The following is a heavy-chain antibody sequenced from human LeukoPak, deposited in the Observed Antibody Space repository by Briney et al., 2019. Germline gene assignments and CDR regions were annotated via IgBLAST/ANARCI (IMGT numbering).Heavy chain of an antibody. CDR2: IIPIFGTA. CDR1: GGTYSSYA. V-gene: IGHV1-69*13. D-gene: IGHD2-21*02. Sequence: SVKVSCKASGGTYSSYAISWVRQAPGQGLEWMGGIIPIFGTANYAQKFQGRVTITADESTSTAYMELSSLRSEDTAVYYCARERGYCGGDCFDAFDIWGQGTMVTVSS. CDR3: ARERGYCGGDCFDAFDI. J-gene: IGHJ3*02.